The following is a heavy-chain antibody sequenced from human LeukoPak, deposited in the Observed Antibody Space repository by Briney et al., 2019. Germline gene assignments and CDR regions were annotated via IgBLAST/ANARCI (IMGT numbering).Heavy chain of an antibody. J-gene: IGHJ4*02. CDR2: ISGSGGTT. D-gene: IGHD2-21*02. Sequence: GGSLRLSCAASGFTFSTYAMNWIRQAPGKGLEWVSGISGSGGTTYYADSVQGRFTISRDNSKKTVFLQMNSLRAEDTAVYYCAKGDAVTAIFPLDYWGQGTLVIVSS. CDR3: AKGDAVTAIFPLDY. V-gene: IGHV3-23*01. CDR1: GFTFSTYA.